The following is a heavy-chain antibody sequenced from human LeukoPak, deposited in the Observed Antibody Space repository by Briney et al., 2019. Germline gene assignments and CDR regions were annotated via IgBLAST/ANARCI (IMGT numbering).Heavy chain of an antibody. D-gene: IGHD4/OR15-4a*01. V-gene: IGHV4-61*08. CDR3: ARDAGATAY. J-gene: IGHJ4*02. CDR1: GGSISSGGYY. Sequence: SQTLSLTCTVSGGSISSGGYYWSWIRQPPGKGLEWIGYIHYSGSTSYNPSLKSRVTISVDTSKNQFSLKLTSVTSADTAVYYCARDAGATAYWGQGALVTVSS. CDR2: IHYSGST.